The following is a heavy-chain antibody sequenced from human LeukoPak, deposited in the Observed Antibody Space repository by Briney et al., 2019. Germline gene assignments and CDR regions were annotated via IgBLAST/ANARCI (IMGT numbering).Heavy chain of an antibody. J-gene: IGHJ4*02. D-gene: IGHD6-19*01. CDR2: IYYSGST. Sequence: SETLSLTCAVYGGSFSGYYWSWIRQPPGKGLEWIGSIYYSGSTYYNPSLKSRVTISVDTSKNQFSLKLSSVTAADTAVYYCARDRIAVATDYWGQGTLVTVSS. CDR1: GGSFSGYY. CDR3: ARDRIAVATDY. V-gene: IGHV4-34*01.